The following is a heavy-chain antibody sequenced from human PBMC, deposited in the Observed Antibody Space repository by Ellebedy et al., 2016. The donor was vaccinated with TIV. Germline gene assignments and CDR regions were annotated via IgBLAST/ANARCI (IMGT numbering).Heavy chain of an antibody. CDR1: GTSVTNNSYY. J-gene: IGHJ6*03. CDR3: ASIVGPQLVLYYMDV. D-gene: IGHD6-13*01. CDR2: IYFSGRA. Sequence: SETLSLTCTVSGTSVTNNSYYWTWIRQPPGKGLEWIAYIYFSGRAKYNPSLKSRVTISVDTSKNQFSLKLSSMTAADTAVYYCASIVGPQLVLYYMDVWGKGTTVTASS. V-gene: IGHV4-61*01.